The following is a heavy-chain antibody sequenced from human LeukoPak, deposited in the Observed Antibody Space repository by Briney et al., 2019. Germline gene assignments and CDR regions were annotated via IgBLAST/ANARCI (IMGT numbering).Heavy chain of an antibody. D-gene: IGHD2-15*01. Sequence: GGSLRLSCAASGFTFSTYSMNWVRQAPGKGLEWVSSIISSSSYIYYADSVKVRFTISRDNAQNSLYLQMNSLRGEDTAVYYCARDPQYCSGGSCYSFDYWGQGTLVTVSS. V-gene: IGHV3-21*01. CDR3: ARDPQYCSGGSCYSFDY. J-gene: IGHJ4*02. CDR2: IISSSSYI. CDR1: GFTFSTYS.